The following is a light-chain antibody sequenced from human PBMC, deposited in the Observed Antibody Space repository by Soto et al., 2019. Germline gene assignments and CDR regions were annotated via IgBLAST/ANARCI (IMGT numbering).Light chain of an antibody. J-gene: IGKJ4*01. CDR3: LQYNVYPLT. CDR2: KAS. Sequence: DIQMTHSPSTLSASVGDTVTITCRASQNINRWLAWYQQRPGKAPNLLIHKASSLQGGVPSRFSGSSSGTEFTLTISSLQPDDIATYFCLQYNVYPLTFGGGTKLEI. CDR1: QNINRW. V-gene: IGKV1-5*03.